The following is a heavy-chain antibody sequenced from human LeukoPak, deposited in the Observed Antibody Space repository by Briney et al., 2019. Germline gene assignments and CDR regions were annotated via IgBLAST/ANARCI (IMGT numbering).Heavy chain of an antibody. CDR2: IYYSGST. D-gene: IGHD6-13*01. CDR1: GGSISSGGYY. CDR3: ARTIAAAAAINWFDP. V-gene: IGHV4-31*03. Sequence: TLSLTCTVSGGSISSGGYYWSWIRQHPGKGLEWIGYIYYSGSTYYNPSLKSRVTISVGTSKNQFSLKLSSVTAADTAVYYCARTIAAAAAINWFDPWGQGTLVTVSS. J-gene: IGHJ5*02.